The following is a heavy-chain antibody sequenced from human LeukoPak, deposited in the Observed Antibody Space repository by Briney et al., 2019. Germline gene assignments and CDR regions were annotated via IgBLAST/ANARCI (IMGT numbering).Heavy chain of an antibody. J-gene: IGHJ1*01. Sequence: PGGSLRLPCAASGFTFSSYAMHWVRQAPGKGLEWVAVISYDGSNKYYADSVKGRFTISRDNSKNTLYLQMNSLRAEDTAVYYCARDRGISSGWYGDFQHWGQGTLVTVSS. V-gene: IGHV3-30-3*01. CDR1: GFTFSSYA. CDR3: ARDRGISSGWYGDFQH. CDR2: ISYDGSNK. D-gene: IGHD6-19*01.